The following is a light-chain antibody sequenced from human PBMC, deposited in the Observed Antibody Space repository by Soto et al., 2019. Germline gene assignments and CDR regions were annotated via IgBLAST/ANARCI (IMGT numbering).Light chain of an antibody. CDR2: GAS. V-gene: IGKV3-20*01. CDR3: QQYGSSPPYT. CDR1: QSVSSSY. Sequence: EIVLTQSPGTLSLSPGERATLSCRASQSVSSSYLAWYQQKPGQAPRLLIYGASSRATGIPDRFSGSGSGTDFTLTISRLEPEDFAGSYCQQYGSSPPYTFGQGTKLEIK. J-gene: IGKJ2*01.